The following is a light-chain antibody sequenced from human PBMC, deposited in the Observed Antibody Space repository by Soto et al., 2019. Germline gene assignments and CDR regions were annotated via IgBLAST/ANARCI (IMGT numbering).Light chain of an antibody. Sequence: SYELTQPPSVSVAPGQTARITCSGDALPKKYAYWYQQKPGQAPVLVIYRDTERPSTIPERFSGSSSGTTVTLTISGVQAEDEADYYCQSADSSGTYVVFGGGTKLTVL. V-gene: IGLV3-25*03. J-gene: IGLJ2*01. CDR3: QSADSSGTYVV. CDR2: RDT. CDR1: ALPKKY.